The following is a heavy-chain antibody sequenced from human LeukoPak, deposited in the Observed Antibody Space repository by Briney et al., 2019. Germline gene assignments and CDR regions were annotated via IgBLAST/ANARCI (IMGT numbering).Heavy chain of an antibody. CDR1: GGSISSGGYY. V-gene: IGHV4-31*03. Sequence: PSETLSLTCTVSGGSISSGGYYLSWIRQHPGKGLEWIGYIYYSGSTYYNPSLKSRVTISVDTSKNQFSLKLSSVTAADTAVYYCARGSYDSSGPNWFDPWGQGTLVTVSS. J-gene: IGHJ5*02. D-gene: IGHD3-22*01. CDR2: IYYSGST. CDR3: ARGSYDSSGPNWFDP.